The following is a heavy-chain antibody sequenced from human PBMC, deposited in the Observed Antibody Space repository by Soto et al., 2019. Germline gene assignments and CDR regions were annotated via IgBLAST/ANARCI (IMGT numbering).Heavy chain of an antibody. CDR2: IYYSGST. D-gene: IGHD3-10*01. V-gene: IGHV4-61*01. CDR3: ARGPNYYGSGIVLVGFDP. Sequence: SETLSLTCTVSGGSVSSGSYYWSWIRQPPGKGLEWIGYIYYSGSTNYNPSLKSRVTISVDTSKNQFSLKLSSVTAADTAVYYCARGPNYYGSGIVLVGFDPWGQGTMVTVSS. CDR1: GGSVSSGSYY. J-gene: IGHJ5*02.